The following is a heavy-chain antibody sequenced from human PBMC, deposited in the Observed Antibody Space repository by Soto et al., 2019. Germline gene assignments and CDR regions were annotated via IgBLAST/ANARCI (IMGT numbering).Heavy chain of an antibody. V-gene: IGHV3-23*01. J-gene: IGHJ2*01. D-gene: IGHD6-6*01. CDR3: AKDAEFLAAGPHLSFIPYWYFDL. CDR1: GFTFSSYA. Sequence: GGSLRLSCAASGFTFSSYAMSWVRQAPGKGLEWVSAISGSGGSTYYADSVKGRFTISRDNSKNTLYLQMNSLRAEDTAVYYCAKDAEFLAAGPHLSFIPYWYFDLWGRGTLVTVSS. CDR2: ISGSGGST.